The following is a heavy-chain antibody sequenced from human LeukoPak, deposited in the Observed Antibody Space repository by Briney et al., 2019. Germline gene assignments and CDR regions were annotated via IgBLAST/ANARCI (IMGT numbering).Heavy chain of an antibody. V-gene: IGHV3-66*01. CDR2: IYSGGRT. CDR1: GFTVSSNY. CDR3: ARDRWLQSQRYFDY. Sequence: GGSLRLSCVASGFTVSSNYMTWVRQAPGKGLEWVSIIYSGGRTYYADSVKGRFTISRDNSKNTLYLQMNSLRGEDTAVYYCARDRWLQSQRYFDYWGQGTLVTVSS. J-gene: IGHJ4*02. D-gene: IGHD5-24*01.